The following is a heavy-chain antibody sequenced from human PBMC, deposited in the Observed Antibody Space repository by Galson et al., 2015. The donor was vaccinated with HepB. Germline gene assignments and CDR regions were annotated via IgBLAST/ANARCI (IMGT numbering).Heavy chain of an antibody. V-gene: IGHV3-15*07. D-gene: IGHD6-13*01. CDR3: TTSSTWYGGGY. J-gene: IGHJ4*02. CDR1: GFIFDIAW. CDR2: IKSKTDGGTI. Sequence: SLRLSCAAPGFIFDIAWMNWVRQAPGKGLEWVGRIKSKTDGGTIDNAAPVKGRFTISRDDSKNTLYLLMNSLKTEDTAVYYCTTSSTWYGGGYWGQGTLVTVSS.